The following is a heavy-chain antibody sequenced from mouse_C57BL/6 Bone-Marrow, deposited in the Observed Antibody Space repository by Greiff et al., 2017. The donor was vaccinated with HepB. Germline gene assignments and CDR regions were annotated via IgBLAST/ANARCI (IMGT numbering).Heavy chain of an antibody. Sequence: LVESGAELVKPGASVKISCKASGYAFSSYWMNWVKQRPGKGLEWIGQIYPGDGDTNYNGKFKGKATLTADTSSNTAYLQLSSLTSEDTAIYYCARSDPFDYWGQGTTLTVSS. CDR1: GYAFSSYW. CDR3: ARSDPFDY. J-gene: IGHJ2*01. V-gene: IGHV1-80*01. CDR2: IYPGDGDT.